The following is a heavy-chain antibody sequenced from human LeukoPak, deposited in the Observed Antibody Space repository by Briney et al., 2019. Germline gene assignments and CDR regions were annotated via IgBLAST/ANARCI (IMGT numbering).Heavy chain of an antibody. V-gene: IGHV3-21*01. CDR1: GFTFSSYS. J-gene: IGHJ6*02. CDR2: ISSSSSYI. CDR3: ARLYYYYGMDV. Sequence: GGSLRLSCAASGFTFSSYSMNWVRQAPGKGLEWVSSISSSSSYIYHADSVKGRFTISRDNAKNSLYLQMNSLRAEDTAVYYCARLYYYYGMDVWGQGTTVTVSS.